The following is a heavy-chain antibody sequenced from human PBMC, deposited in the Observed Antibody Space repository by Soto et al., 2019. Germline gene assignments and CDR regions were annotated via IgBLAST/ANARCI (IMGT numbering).Heavy chain of an antibody. CDR2: INPKSGGT. V-gene: IGHV1-2*02. Sequence: ASVKVSCKASGYSFTDYYLHWVRQAPGQGLQWMGWINPKSGGTKYAHNFQGRVTMTSDTSITTAYMELRRLRSDDTAVYFCAREFVVKTLLNAGSLHFDNWGLGSLVTVSS. D-gene: IGHD2-21*01. CDR1: GYSFTDYY. CDR3: AREFVVKTLLNAGSLHFDN. J-gene: IGHJ4*02.